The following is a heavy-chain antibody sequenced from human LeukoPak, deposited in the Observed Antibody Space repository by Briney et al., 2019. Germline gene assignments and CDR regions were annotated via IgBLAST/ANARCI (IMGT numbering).Heavy chain of an antibody. J-gene: IGHJ4*02. D-gene: IGHD6-13*01. CDR1: GASISRYY. CDR2: IYASGST. V-gene: IGHV4-4*07. Sequence: PSETLSLTCSVSGASISRYYWSWIRQPAGQGLEWIGHIYASGSTNYNPSLKSRVTVSIDTSKNQFSLKLDSVTAADTAVYYCARVRRTAAGSFDYWGQGTLVTVSS. CDR3: ARVRRTAAGSFDY.